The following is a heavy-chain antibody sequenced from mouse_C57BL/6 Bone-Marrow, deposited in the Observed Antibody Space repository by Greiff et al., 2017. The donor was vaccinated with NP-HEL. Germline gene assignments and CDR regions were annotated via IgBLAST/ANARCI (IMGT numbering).Heavy chain of an antibody. CDR2: IDPSDSYT. CDR1: GYTFTSYW. V-gene: IGHV1-50*01. J-gene: IGHJ3*01. CDR3: ARDDYEWFAY. Sequence: VQLQQSGAELVKPGASVKLSCKASGYTFTSYWMQWVKQRPGQGLEWIGEIDPSDSYTNYNQKFKGKATLTVDTSSSTAYMQLSSLTSEDSAVYYCARDDYEWFAYWGQGTLVTVSA. D-gene: IGHD2-4*01.